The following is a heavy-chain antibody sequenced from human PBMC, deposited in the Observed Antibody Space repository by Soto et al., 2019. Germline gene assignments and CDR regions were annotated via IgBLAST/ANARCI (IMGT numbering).Heavy chain of an antibody. CDR3: ARLGWELLSGRRYSDY. CDR1: GYTFSDFA. J-gene: IGHJ4*02. CDR2: ISPYTGKT. Sequence: QVLLVQSGSEVKKPGSSMKVSCQTSGYTFSDFALTWVRQVPDKGLEWLGWISPYTGKTNYAQRVHDRVALTTDTSTRTAYLELRSLTSDDTAVYYCARLGWELLSGRRYSDYWGQGTLVTVSS. V-gene: IGHV1-18*04. D-gene: IGHD1-26*01.